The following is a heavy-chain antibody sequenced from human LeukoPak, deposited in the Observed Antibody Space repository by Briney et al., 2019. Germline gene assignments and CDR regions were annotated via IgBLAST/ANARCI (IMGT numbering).Heavy chain of an antibody. CDR2: ISAYNGNT. Sequence: ASVKVSCKASGYTFTSYGISWVRQAPGQGLEWMGWISAYNGNTNYAQKLQGRVTMTTDTSTSTAYMELRSLRSDDTAVYYCAKGDRAPGIAVAGIGNAFDIWGQGTMVTVSS. D-gene: IGHD6-19*01. CDR1: GYTFTSYG. CDR3: AKGDRAPGIAVAGIGNAFDI. V-gene: IGHV1-18*01. J-gene: IGHJ3*02.